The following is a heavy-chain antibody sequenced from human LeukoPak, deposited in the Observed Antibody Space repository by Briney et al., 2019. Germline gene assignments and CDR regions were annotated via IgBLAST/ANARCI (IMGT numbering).Heavy chain of an antibody. Sequence: ASVKVSCKASGYTFTSYYMHWVRQPPGQGLEWMGIINPSGGSTSYAQKFQGRVTMTRDTSISTAYMELSRLRSDDTAVYYCARVGIEYSSSSTDFDYWGQGTLVTVSS. CDR3: ARVGIEYSSSSTDFDY. CDR2: INPSGGST. V-gene: IGHV1-46*01. CDR1: GYTFTSYY. D-gene: IGHD6-6*01. J-gene: IGHJ4*02.